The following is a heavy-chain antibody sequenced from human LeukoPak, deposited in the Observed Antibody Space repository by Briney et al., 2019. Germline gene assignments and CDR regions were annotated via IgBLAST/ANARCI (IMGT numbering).Heavy chain of an antibody. V-gene: IGHV3-21*01. CDR3: ARVTGSIRY. CDR2: ISSSSNYI. CDR1: AFTFSSYS. Sequence: GGSLRLSCAASAFTFSSYSMNWVRQAPGKGLEWVSSISSSSNYIYYADSVKGRFTISRDNAKNSLYLLMNSLRAEDTAVYYCARVTGSIRYWGQGTLVTVSS. D-gene: IGHD7-27*01. J-gene: IGHJ4*02.